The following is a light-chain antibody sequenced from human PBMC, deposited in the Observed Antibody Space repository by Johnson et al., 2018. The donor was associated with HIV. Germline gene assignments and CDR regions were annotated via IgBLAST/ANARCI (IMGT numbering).Light chain of an antibody. J-gene: IGLJ1*01. CDR1: TSNIGSNS. CDR2: DRN. CDR3: GTWDSRLRNV. V-gene: IGLV1-51*01. Sequence: QSVLTQPPSVSAAPGQKVTISCSGNTSNIGSNSVSWYQHLPGIAPKLLVYDRNKRPSGIPDRFSGSKSGTSATLGITGLQTGDEADYYCGTWDSRLRNVFGTGTKVTVL.